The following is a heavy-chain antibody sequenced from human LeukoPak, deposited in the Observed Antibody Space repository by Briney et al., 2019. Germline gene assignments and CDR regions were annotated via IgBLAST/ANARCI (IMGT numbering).Heavy chain of an antibody. V-gene: IGHV3-48*01. CDR2: ISSSSSTI. D-gene: IGHD3-10*01. Sequence: PGGSLRLSCAASGFTFSSYSINWVRQAPGKGLEWVSYISSSSSTIYYADSVKGRFTISRDNAKNSLYLQMNSLRAEDTAVYYCAATMVRGVGIFDYWGQGTLVTVSS. J-gene: IGHJ4*02. CDR3: AATMVRGVGIFDY. CDR1: GFTFSSYS.